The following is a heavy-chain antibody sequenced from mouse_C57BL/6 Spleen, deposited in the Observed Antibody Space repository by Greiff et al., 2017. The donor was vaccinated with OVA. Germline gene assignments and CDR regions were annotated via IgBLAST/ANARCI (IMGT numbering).Heavy chain of an antibody. CDR2: IDPETGGT. CDR3: TGLPFGY. Sequence: QVQLKESGAELVRPGASVTLSCKASGYTFTDYEMHWVKQTPVHGLEWIGAIDPETGGTAYNQKFKGKAIRTADKSSSTAYMELRSLTSEDSAVYYCTGLPFGYWGQGTLVTVSA. D-gene: IGHD3-1*01. CDR1: GYTFTDYE. J-gene: IGHJ3*01. V-gene: IGHV1-15*01.